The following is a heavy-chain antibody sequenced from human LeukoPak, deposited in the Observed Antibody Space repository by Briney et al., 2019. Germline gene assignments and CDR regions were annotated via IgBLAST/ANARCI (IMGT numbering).Heavy chain of an antibody. CDR1: GFTFSSYV. CDR2: ISGSGRDT. J-gene: IGHJ4*02. D-gene: IGHD3-22*01. V-gene: IGHV3-23*01. Sequence: PGGSLRLSCAASGFTFSSYVMSWVRQAPGKRLEWVSAISGSGRDTYYADSVTGRFIISRENSKDTLFLQINSLGADDTAVYYCAREANYYDSSGYSPPTLDFWGQGNLVTVSS. CDR3: AREANYYDSSGYSPPTLDF.